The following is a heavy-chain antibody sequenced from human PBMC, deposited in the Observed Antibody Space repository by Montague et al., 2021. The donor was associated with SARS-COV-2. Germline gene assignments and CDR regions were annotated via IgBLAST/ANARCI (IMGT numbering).Heavy chain of an antibody. J-gene: IGHJ6*02. Sequence: SETLSLTCAVSSGSFRGYYWSWVRQPPGKGLEWIGEINHSGSTTYNPSLESRVSISVDTSNKQFSLKVTSVTAADMAVYYCARLGAITLVRGITKADFSNYGMDVWGQGTTVTVSS. V-gene: IGHV4-34*01. CDR1: SGSFRGYY. CDR3: ARLGAITLVRGITKADFSNYGMDV. D-gene: IGHD3-10*01. CDR2: INHSGST.